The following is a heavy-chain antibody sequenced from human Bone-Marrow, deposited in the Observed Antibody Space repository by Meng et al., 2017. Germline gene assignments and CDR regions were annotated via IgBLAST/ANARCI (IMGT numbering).Heavy chain of an antibody. CDR1: GFTFSSYG. D-gene: IGHD3-22*01. Sequence: GESLKISCAASGFTFSSYGMHWVRQAPGKGLEWVGRIKSKTDGGTTDYAAPVKGRFTISRDDSKNTLYLQMNSLKTEDTAVYYCTTDGYYYDSSGSPYWGQGTLVTISS. CDR3: TTDGYYYDSSGSPY. CDR2: IKSKTDGGTT. V-gene: IGHV3-15*01. J-gene: IGHJ4*02.